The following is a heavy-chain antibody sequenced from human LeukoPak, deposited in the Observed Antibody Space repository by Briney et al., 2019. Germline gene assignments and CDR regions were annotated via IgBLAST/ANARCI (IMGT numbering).Heavy chain of an antibody. J-gene: IGHJ4*02. CDR2: LISRSNSF. D-gene: IGHD5-24*01. CDR3: ARNDGYADNGGGIDY. V-gene: IGHV3-21*01. CDR1: GFTFSSYW. Sequence: PGGSLRLCCAASGFTFSSYWRKWGRQARGKGVEWDSSLISRSNSFHYPDSVKGRFTIYRDNAKNSLYLQMISLRAEDTAAFYCARNDGYADNGGGIDYWGQGTLVTVSS.